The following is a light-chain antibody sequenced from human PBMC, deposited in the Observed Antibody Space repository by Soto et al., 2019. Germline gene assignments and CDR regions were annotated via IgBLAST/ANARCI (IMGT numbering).Light chain of an antibody. Sequence: EIVMTQSPATLSVSPGERATLSCRASQSVHNNLAWYQQRRGQAPRLLIYGVSTRATGIPARFSGSGSGTEFTLTISSLEPEDVAVYYCQQRSQWPPMTFGQGTRLEMK. CDR2: GVS. CDR1: QSVHNN. J-gene: IGKJ5*01. CDR3: QQRSQWPPMT. V-gene: IGKV3-15*01.